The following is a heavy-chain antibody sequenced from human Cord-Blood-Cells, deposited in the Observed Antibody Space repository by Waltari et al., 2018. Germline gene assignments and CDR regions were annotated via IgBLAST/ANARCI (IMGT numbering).Heavy chain of an antibody. D-gene: IGHD6-6*01. CDR2: IYTSGST. Sequence: QVQLQESGPGLVKPSQTLSLTCTVSGGYISTGCYYWSWIRQPAGKGLEWIGYIYTSGSTNYNPSLKSRVTISVDTSKNQFSLKLSSVTAADTAVYYCARAFSSIAARYFDYWGQGTLVTVSS. CDR3: ARAFSSIAARYFDY. V-gene: IGHV4-61*09. J-gene: IGHJ4*02. CDR1: GGYISTGCYY.